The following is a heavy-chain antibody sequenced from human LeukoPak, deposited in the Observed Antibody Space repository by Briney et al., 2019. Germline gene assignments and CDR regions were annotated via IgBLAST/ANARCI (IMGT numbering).Heavy chain of an antibody. V-gene: IGHV1-18*01. J-gene: IGHJ4*02. CDR2: ISAYNGNT. Sequence: ASVKVSCKASGYTVTSYGISWVRQAPGQGLEWMGWISAYNGNTNYAQKLQGRVTMTTDTSTSTAYMELRSLRSDDTAVYYCARDRRGDYVWGSYRYFDYWGEGTLVTVSS. D-gene: IGHD3-16*02. CDR1: GYTVTSYG. CDR3: ARDRRGDYVWGSYRYFDY.